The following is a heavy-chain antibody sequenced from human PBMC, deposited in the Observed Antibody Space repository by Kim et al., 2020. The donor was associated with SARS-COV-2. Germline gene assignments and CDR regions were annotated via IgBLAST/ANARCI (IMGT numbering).Heavy chain of an antibody. CDR2: FSTGGDNT. Sequence: GGSLRLSCAASGVTFSSYDMSWVRQAPGKGLEWVSLFSTGGDNTYYADSVKGRFTISRDTSKNTLFLQMNSLRVEYSAVYYCASTTTSYGFAVWGQGTMVTVSS. D-gene: IGHD1-26*01. CDR3: ASTTTSYGFAV. J-gene: IGHJ3*01. CDR1: GVTFSSYD. V-gene: IGHV3-23*01.